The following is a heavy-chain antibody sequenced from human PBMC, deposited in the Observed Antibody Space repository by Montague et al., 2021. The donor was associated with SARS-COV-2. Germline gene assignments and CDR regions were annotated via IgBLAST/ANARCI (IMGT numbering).Heavy chain of an antibody. D-gene: IGHD3-10*01. CDR1: GFTFSSYD. V-gene: IGHV3-33*08. CDR3: AREYSALGWFGEYNRYGMDV. CDR2: IWYDGSNQ. Sequence: SLRLSCAASGFTFSSYDMHWVRQAPGKGLEWVAVIWYDGSNQYYGDSVKGRFTISRDNSKNTLYLQMNSLRAEDTAVYYCAREYSALGWFGEYNRYGMDVWGQGTTVTVSS. J-gene: IGHJ6*02.